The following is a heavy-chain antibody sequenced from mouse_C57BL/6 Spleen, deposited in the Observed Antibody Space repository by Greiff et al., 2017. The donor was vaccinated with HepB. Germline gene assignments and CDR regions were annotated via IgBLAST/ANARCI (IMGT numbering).Heavy chain of an antibody. V-gene: IGHV1-85*01. J-gene: IGHJ1*03. Sequence: QVQLQQSGPELVKPGASVKLSCKASGYTFTSYDINWVKQRPGQGLEWIGWIYPRDGSTKYNEKFKGKATLTVDTSSSTAYMELHSLTSEDSAVYFCARSYMGITTVVATSGGYFDVWGTGTTVTVSS. D-gene: IGHD1-1*01. CDR1: GYTFTSYD. CDR3: ARSYMGITTVVATSGGYFDV. CDR2: IYPRDGST.